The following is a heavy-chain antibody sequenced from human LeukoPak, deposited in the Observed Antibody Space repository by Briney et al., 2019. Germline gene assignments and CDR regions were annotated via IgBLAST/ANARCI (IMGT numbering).Heavy chain of an antibody. Sequence: GVSVTLSCAACNFTFCSCGMQRVPQAPGKGLVWGIDICYEGSHRDYADTVKGRFTISRVNSNNRLYLDMNNLRAEDTAVYYCARDLFSEGPDYSDSTSDVWGQGTAVTVSS. V-gene: IGHV3-33*01. J-gene: IGHJ6*02. CDR2: ICYEGSHR. D-gene: IGHD4-11*01. CDR1: NFTFCSCG. CDR3: ARDLFSEGPDYSDSTSDV.